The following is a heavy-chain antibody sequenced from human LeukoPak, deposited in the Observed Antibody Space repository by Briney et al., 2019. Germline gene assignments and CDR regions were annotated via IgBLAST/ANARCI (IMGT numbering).Heavy chain of an antibody. Sequence: ASVKVSCKASGYTFTSYGISWVRQAPGQGLEWMGWISAYNGNTNYAQKLQGRVAMTTDTSTSTAYMERRSLRSDDTAVYYCATLDWNDGGDSKDFDYWGQGTLVTVSS. J-gene: IGHJ4*02. CDR2: ISAYNGNT. V-gene: IGHV1-18*01. D-gene: IGHD1-1*01. CDR3: ATLDWNDGGDSKDFDY. CDR1: GYTFTSYG.